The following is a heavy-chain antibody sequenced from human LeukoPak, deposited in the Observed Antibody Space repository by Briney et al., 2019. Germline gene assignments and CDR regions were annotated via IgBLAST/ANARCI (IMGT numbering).Heavy chain of an antibody. D-gene: IGHD2-15*01. V-gene: IGHV4-30-4*08. Sequence: SQTLSLTCTVSGGSISRGDYYWSWIRQPPGKGLEWIGYIYYSGSTYYNPSLKSRVTISVDTSKNQFSLKLSSVTAADTAVDYCARGVGEVWFYPWGQGTLVTVSS. CDR1: GGSISRGDYY. CDR2: IYYSGST. J-gene: IGHJ5*02. CDR3: ARGVGEVWFYP.